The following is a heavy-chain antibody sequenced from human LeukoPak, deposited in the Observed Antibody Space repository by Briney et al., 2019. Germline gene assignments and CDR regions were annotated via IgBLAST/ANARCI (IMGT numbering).Heavy chain of an antibody. CDR2: IFYSRST. CDR1: GGSLSSYY. J-gene: IGHJ3*02. D-gene: IGHD3-10*01. V-gene: IGHV4-59*01. Sequence: PSETLSLTCTVSGGSLSSYYWSWIRQPPGKGLEWIGYIFYSRSTNYNPSLKSRVTISVDTSKNQFSLKLSSVTAADTAVYYCALGARGAFDIWGQGTMVTVSS. CDR3: ALGARGAFDI.